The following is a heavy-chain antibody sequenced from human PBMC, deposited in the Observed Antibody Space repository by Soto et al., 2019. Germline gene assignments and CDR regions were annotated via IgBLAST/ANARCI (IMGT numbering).Heavy chain of an antibody. CDR2: ISSRSDI. J-gene: IGHJ6*02. D-gene: IGHD2-2*02. Sequence: LRLSCVGSGFIFSNYSINWVRQAPGKGLEWVSSISSRSDIYYAESVKGRFTISRDNAKNSVSLQMNSLRAEDTAVYYCAREYTAWPLAYGLDVWGQGTTVTVSS. CDR3: AREYTAWPLAYGLDV. CDR1: GFIFSNYS. V-gene: IGHV3-21*01.